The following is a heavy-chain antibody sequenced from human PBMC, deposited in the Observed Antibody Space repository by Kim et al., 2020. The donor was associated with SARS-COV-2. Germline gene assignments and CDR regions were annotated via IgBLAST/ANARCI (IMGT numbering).Heavy chain of an antibody. CDR2: IYSGGST. V-gene: IGHV3-53*01. J-gene: IGHJ4*02. Sequence: GGSLRLSCAASGFTVSSNYMSWVRQAPWKGLEWVSVIYSGGSTYYADSVKGRFTISRDNSKNTLYLQMNSLRAEDTAVYYCARGSYYYDSSGYYFDYWGQGTLVTVSS. CDR1: GFTVSSNY. CDR3: ARGSYYYDSSGYYFDY. D-gene: IGHD3-22*01.